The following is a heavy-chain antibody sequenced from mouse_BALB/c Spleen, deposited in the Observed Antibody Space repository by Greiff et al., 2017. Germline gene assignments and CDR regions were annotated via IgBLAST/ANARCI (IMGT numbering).Heavy chain of an antibody. J-gene: IGHJ1*01. V-gene: IGHV14-3*02. CDR3: ARSPYGYRYFDV. CDR1: GFNIKDTY. CDR2: IDPANGNT. D-gene: IGHD1-1*01. Sequence: VQLQQSGAELVKPGASVKLSCTASGFNIKDTYMHWVKQRPEQGLEWIGRIDPANGNTKYDPKFQGKATITADTSSNTAYLQLSSLTSEDTAVYYCARSPYGYRYFDVWGAGTTVTVS.